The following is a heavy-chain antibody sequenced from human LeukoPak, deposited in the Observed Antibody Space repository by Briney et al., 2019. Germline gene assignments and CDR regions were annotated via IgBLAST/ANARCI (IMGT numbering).Heavy chain of an antibody. V-gene: IGHV3-7*01. D-gene: IGHD5-24*01. CDR3: AREGYSPRDGYNFNFDY. Sequence: QTGGSLRLSCAASGFTFSSYWMSWVRQAPGKGLEWVANIKQDGSEKYYVDSVKGRFTISRDNAKNSLYLQMNSLRAEDTAVYYCAREGYSPRDGYNFNFDYWGQGTLVTVSS. CDR2: IKQDGSEK. CDR1: GFTFSSYW. J-gene: IGHJ4*02.